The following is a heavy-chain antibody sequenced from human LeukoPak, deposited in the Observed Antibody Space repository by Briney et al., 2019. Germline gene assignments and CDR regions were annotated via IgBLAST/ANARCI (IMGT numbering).Heavy chain of an antibody. Sequence: ASVKVSCKASGYTFTSYYMHWVRQAPGQGLEWMGIINPSGGSTNYAQKFQGRVTITADKSTSTAYMELSSLRSEDTAVYYCAREDGYKTGSYWGQGTLVTVSS. J-gene: IGHJ4*02. CDR3: AREDGYKTGSY. V-gene: IGHV1-46*01. CDR2: INPSGGST. D-gene: IGHD5-24*01. CDR1: GYTFTSYY.